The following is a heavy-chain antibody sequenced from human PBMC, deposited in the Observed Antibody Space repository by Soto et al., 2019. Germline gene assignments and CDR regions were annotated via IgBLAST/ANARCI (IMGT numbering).Heavy chain of an antibody. Sequence: SETLSLTCAVYGGSFSGYYWGWIRQPPGKGLEWIGSIYYSGSTYYNPSLKSRVTISVDTSKNQFSLKLSSVTAADTAVYYCARHPPVYSSSSDDGMDVWGQGTTVTVSS. J-gene: IGHJ6*02. CDR3: ARHPPVYSSSSDDGMDV. CDR2: IYYSGST. V-gene: IGHV4-39*01. CDR1: GGSFSGYY. D-gene: IGHD6-6*01.